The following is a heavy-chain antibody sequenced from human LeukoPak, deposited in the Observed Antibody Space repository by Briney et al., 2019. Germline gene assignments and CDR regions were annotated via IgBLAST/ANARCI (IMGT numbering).Heavy chain of an antibody. CDR1: GGSISSYY. CDR2: IYYSGST. J-gene: IGHJ4*02. V-gene: IGHV4-59*01. CDR3: ARVYSSSWYYFDY. Sequence: SETLSLTCTVSGGSISSYYGSWIRQPPGKGLEWIGYIYYSGSTNYNPSLKSRVTISVDTSKNQFSLKLSSVTAADTAVYYCARVYSSSWYYFDYWGQGTLVTVSS. D-gene: IGHD6-13*01.